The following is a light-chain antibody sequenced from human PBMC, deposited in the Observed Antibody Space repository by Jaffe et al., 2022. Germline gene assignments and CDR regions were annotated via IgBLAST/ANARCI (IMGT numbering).Light chain of an antibody. V-gene: IGKV3-11*01. CDR2: DAS. Sequence: EIVLTQSPATLSLSPGERATLSCRASQSVSSYLAWYQQKAGQAPRLLIYDASNRATGIPARFSGSGSGTDFTLTISSLEPEDSAVYYCQQRSNWPLTFGGGTKVEI. CDR3: QQRSNWPLT. J-gene: IGKJ4*01. CDR1: QSVSSY.